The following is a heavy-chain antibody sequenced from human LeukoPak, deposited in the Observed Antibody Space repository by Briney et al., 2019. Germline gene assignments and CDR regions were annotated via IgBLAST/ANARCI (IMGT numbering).Heavy chain of an antibody. J-gene: IGHJ4*02. Sequence: GGSLRLSCAASGFTFSSYSMNWVRQAPGKGLEWVSSISSSSYIYYADSVKGRFTISRDNAKNSLYLQMNSLRAEDTAVYYCARVSYYYGSGSYYVGDFPDYWGQGTLVTVSS. D-gene: IGHD3-10*01. CDR2: ISSSSYI. CDR1: GFTFSSYS. V-gene: IGHV3-21*01. CDR3: ARVSYYYGSGSYYVGDFPDY.